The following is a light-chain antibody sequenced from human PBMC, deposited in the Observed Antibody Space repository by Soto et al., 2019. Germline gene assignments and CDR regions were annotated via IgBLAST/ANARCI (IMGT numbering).Light chain of an antibody. CDR3: RQYYSYPGT. CDR1: QAISSY. V-gene: IGKV1-8*01. J-gene: IGKJ1*01. CDR2: AAS. Sequence: ALRMTQSPSSFPAPTGGRATITLRASQAISSYLAWYQQKPGKAPKLLIYAASTLQSVVPSRFSGSGSGTDFTLTISCLQSEDFATYYCRQYYSYPGTFGQGTKVEIK.